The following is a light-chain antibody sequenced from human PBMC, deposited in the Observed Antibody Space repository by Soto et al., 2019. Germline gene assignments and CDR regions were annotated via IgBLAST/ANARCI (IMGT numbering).Light chain of an antibody. CDR3: QQHKRWHPFT. CDR2: GAS. J-gene: IGKJ5*01. Sequence: EIVMTQSPATLSVSPGDSATLSCRASQSLGQSLAWYQQKAGQAPRLLIYGASTRATGIPARFSGSGSGTESNLTLTSLRSEDFEAYSCQQHKRWHPFTFGQGTRLEI. V-gene: IGKV3-15*01. CDR1: QSLGQS.